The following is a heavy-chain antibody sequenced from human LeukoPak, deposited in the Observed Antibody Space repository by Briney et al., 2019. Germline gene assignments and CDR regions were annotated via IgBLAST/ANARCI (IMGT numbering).Heavy chain of an antibody. V-gene: IGHV3-43*02. Sequence: GGSLRLSCAASGFTFDDYAMHWVRHAPGKGLEWVSLISGDGGSTYYADSVKGRFTSPRDNRKNSLYLQMNSLRTEDTALYYCAKDIVGATTGFLFDYWGQGTLVTVSS. CDR2: ISGDGGST. CDR1: GFTFDDYA. J-gene: IGHJ4*02. CDR3: AKDIVGATTGFLFDY. D-gene: IGHD1-26*01.